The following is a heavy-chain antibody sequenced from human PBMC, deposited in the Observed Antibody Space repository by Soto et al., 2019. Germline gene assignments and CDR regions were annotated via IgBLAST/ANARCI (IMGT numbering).Heavy chain of an antibody. J-gene: IGHJ4*02. V-gene: IGHV1-2*04. CDR1: GYTFTGYY. CDR3: ARETRSTDFSTGYYIYYFDY. D-gene: IGHD3-3*01. Sequence: ASVNVSCKASGYTFTGYYMHWVRQAPGQGLEWMGWINPNSGGTNYAQKFQGWVTMTRDTSISTAYMELSRLRSDDTAVYYCARETRSTDFSTGYYIYYFDYWGQGSLVTVFS. CDR2: INPNSGGT.